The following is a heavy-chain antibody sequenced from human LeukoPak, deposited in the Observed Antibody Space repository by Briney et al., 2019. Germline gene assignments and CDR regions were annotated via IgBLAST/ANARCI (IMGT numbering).Heavy chain of an antibody. J-gene: IGHJ4*02. CDR3: ASTHDFWSGYYTETDYFDY. D-gene: IGHD3-3*01. CDR2: IYYSGST. V-gene: IGHV4-39*01. CDR1: GGSISSSSYY. Sequence: KPSETLSLTCTVSGGSISSSSYYWGWTRQPPGKGLEWIGSIYYSGSTYYNPSLKSRVTISVDTSKNQFSLKLSSVTAADTAVYYCASTHDFWSGYYTETDYFDYWGQGTLVTVSS.